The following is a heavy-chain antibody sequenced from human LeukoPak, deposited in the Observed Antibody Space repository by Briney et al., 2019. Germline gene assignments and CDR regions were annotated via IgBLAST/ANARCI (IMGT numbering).Heavy chain of an antibody. D-gene: IGHD6-6*01. CDR1: GYTPTGYY. J-gene: IGHJ4*02. V-gene: IGHV1-2*02. CDR2: INPNNGNT. CDR3: ARDVDSSSYD. Sequence: AVPVSCKATGYTPTGYYIHWVRQPPRQGVEWMGWINPNNGNTNYAQKFQGRVTMTRDTSISTAYMELSRLKSDDTAVYYCARDVDSSSYDWGQGTLVTVSS.